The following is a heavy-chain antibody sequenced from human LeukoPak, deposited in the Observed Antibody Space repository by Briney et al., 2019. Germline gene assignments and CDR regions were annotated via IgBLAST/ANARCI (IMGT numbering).Heavy chain of an antibody. J-gene: IGHJ4*02. CDR1: GFTFSSFA. CDR3: AREAIKDY. CDR2: ISGNGVGT. Sequence: PGGSLRLSCAASGFTFSSFAMRWVRQAPGKGLEWVSSISGNGVGTYYADSVKGRFTIARDDAKNSLYLQMSSLRDEDTAVYYCAREAIKDYWGQGTLVTVSS. V-gene: IGHV3-23*01.